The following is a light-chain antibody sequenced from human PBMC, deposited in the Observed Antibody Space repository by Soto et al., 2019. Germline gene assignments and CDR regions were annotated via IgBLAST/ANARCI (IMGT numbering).Light chain of an antibody. CDR3: QQRSNWPPT. CDR2: DAS. Sequence: TLSLSPGERATLSCRASQSVSSYLAWYQQKPGQAPRLLIYDASNRATGIPARFSGSGSGTDFTLTISSLEPEDFAVYYCQQRSNWPPTFGQGTKVDIK. J-gene: IGKJ1*01. V-gene: IGKV3-11*01. CDR1: QSVSSY.